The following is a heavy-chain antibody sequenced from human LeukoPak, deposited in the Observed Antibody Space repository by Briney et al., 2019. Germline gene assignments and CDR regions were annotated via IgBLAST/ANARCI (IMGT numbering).Heavy chain of an antibody. CDR3: ARTTYYDFWSGYRADQFDP. V-gene: IGHV4-38-2*01. D-gene: IGHD3-3*01. CDR2: IYHSGST. CDR1: GYSISSGYY. J-gene: IGHJ5*02. Sequence: SETLSLTCAASGYSISSGYYWGWIRQPPGKGLEWIGSIYHSGSTYYNPSLRSRVTISVDTSKNQFSLKLSSVTAADTAVYYCARTTYYDFWSGYRADQFDPWGQGTLVTVSS.